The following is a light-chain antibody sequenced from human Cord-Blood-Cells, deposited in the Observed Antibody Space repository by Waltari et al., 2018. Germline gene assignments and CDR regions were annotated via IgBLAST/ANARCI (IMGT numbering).Light chain of an antibody. J-gene: IGLJ3*02. Sequence: QSALTQPASVYGSPGQSITISCTGTSSDVGSYNLVSWYQQHPGKAPKFMIYEVSKLPSVVSNRFSGSKSGNTASLTISGRQAEDEADYYCCSDAGSSTWVFGGGTKLTVL. V-gene: IGLV2-23*02. CDR1: SSDVGSYNL. CDR3: CSDAGSSTWV. CDR2: EVS.